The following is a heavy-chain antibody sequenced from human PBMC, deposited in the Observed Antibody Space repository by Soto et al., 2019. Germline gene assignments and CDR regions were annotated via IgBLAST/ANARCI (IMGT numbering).Heavy chain of an antibody. J-gene: IGHJ6*02. Sequence: HLQLQESGPGLVKPSETLSLTCTVHGGSISSSSYYLGWIRQPPGKGLEWIGSIYYSGSTYYNPSLKRRVTKSADTFKNQFSLKLSSVKAEDTAVYYCASLSTARDYYGMDVWGQGTTVTVSS. CDR2: IYYSGST. D-gene: IGHD4-17*01. CDR1: GGSISSSSYY. CDR3: ASLSTARDYYGMDV. V-gene: IGHV4-39*01.